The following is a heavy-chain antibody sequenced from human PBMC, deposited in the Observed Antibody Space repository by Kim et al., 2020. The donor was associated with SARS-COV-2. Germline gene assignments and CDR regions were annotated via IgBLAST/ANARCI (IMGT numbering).Heavy chain of an antibody. J-gene: IGHJ5*02. V-gene: IGHV4-39*01. CDR2: IYYSGST. Sequence: SETLSLTCTVSGGSISSSSYYWGWIHQPPGKGLEWIGSIYYSGSTYYNPSLKSRVTISVDTSKNQFSLKLSSVTAADTAVYYCARRDSGWYAENNWFDPWGQGTLVTVSS. CDR1: GGSISSSSYY. CDR3: ARRDSGWYAENNWFDP. D-gene: IGHD6-19*01.